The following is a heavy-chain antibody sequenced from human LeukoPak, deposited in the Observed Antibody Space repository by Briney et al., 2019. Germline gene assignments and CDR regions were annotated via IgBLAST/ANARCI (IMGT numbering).Heavy chain of an antibody. Sequence: GGSLRLSCAASGFTFSSYAMHWVRQAPGKGLEWVAVISYDGSNKYYADSVKGRFTISRDNSKNTLYLQMNSLRAEDTAVYYCAGDYDSSLWGQGTLVTVSS. CDR2: ISYDGSNK. J-gene: IGHJ4*02. CDR1: GFTFSSYA. D-gene: IGHD3-22*01. CDR3: AGDYDSSL. V-gene: IGHV3-30-3*01.